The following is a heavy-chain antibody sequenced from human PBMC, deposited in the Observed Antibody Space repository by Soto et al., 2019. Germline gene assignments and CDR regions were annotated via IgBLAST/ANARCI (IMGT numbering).Heavy chain of an antibody. Sequence: GGSLRLSCAASGFTFSSYSMNWVRQAPGKGLEWVSYISSSSSTIYYADSVKGRFTISRDNAKNSLYLQMNSLRAEDTAVYYCARVVWGNAYYYYYMDVWGKGTTVTVSS. CDR3: ARVVWGNAYYYYYMDV. J-gene: IGHJ6*03. V-gene: IGHV3-48*01. D-gene: IGHD3-16*01. CDR2: ISSSSSTI. CDR1: GFTFSSYS.